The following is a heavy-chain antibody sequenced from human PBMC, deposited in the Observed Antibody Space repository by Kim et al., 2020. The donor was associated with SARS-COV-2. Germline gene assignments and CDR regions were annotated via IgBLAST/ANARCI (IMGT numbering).Heavy chain of an antibody. D-gene: IGHD2-2*01. CDR3: ARGSLGGSSTSYNYFDY. Sequence: SETLSLTCAVYGGSFSGYYWSWIRQPPGKGLEWIGEINHSGSTNYNPSLKSRVTISVDTSKNQFSLKLSSVTAADTAVYYCARGSLGGSSTSYNYFDYWGQGTLVTVSS. CDR2: INHSGST. CDR1: GGSFSGYY. V-gene: IGHV4-34*01. J-gene: IGHJ4*02.